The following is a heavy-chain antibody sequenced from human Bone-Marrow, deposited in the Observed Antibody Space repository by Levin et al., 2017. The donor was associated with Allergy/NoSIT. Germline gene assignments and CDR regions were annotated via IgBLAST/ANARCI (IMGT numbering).Heavy chain of an antibody. CDR1: GGSISGYQ. Sequence: SQTLSLTCAVYGGSISGYQWGWIRQAPGKGLQWIGEVDQLGGTYYNPSLEGRVTIFLDRPQSQFSLRLTSVSAADTGVYYCARVRRNQILSSCYGTDVWGQGTTVTVSA. CDR2: VDQLGGT. CDR3: ARVRRNQILSSCYGTDV. V-gene: IGHV4-34*01. D-gene: IGHD3-16*01. J-gene: IGHJ6*01.